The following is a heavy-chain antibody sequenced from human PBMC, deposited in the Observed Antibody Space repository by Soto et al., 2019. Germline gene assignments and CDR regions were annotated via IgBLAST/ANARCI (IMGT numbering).Heavy chain of an antibody. CDR3: ARALWVVTDDY. CDR2: INAGNGNT. CDR1: GYTFTSYA. Sequence: VQLVQHGAEVKKPGASVKVSCKASGYTFTSYAMHWVRQAPGQRLEWMGWINAGNGNTKYSQKFQRRVTITRDTSASTAYMELSSLRSEDTAVYYCARALWVVTDDYWGQGTLVTVSS. D-gene: IGHD2-15*01. V-gene: IGHV1-3*01. J-gene: IGHJ4*02.